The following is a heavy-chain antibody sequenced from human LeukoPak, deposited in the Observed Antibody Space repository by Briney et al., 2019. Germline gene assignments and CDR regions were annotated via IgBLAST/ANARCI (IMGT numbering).Heavy chain of an antibody. Sequence: ASVKVSCKASGYTFTGYYMHWVRQAPGQGLEWMGWINPNSGGTNYAQKFQGRVTMTRDTSISTAYTGRSRLRYDDTAVYYCARDSRSSCYMDYWGQGTLVTVSS. D-gene: IGHD2-2*01. CDR2: INPNSGGT. CDR1: GYTFTGYY. V-gene: IGHV1-2*02. J-gene: IGHJ4*02. CDR3: ARDSRSSCYMDY.